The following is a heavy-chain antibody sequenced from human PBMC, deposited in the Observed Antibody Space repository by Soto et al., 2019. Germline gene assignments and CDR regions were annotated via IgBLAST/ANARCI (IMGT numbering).Heavy chain of an antibody. D-gene: IGHD5-18*01. CDR3: ARDPLWGTAMVLWYFDL. CDR1: GFAFRLYR. V-gene: IGHV3-21*01. Sequence: GGSLRLSCAASGFAFRLYRMNWVRQAPEKGLEWVSTISGSGNYIYYADSVKGRFTISRDNSKNTLYLQMNSLRAEDTAVYYCARDPLWGTAMVLWYFDLWGRGTLVTVS. CDR2: ISGSGNYI. J-gene: IGHJ2*01.